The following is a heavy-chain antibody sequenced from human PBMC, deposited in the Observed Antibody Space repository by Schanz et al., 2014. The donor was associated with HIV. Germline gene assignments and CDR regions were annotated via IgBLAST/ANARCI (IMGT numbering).Heavy chain of an antibody. J-gene: IGHJ4*02. CDR2: ISVNGATR. V-gene: IGHV3-11*01. D-gene: IGHD3-10*01. CDR1: GFNFNNYA. Sequence: VQLLESGGGLEQPGGSLRLSCAASGFNFNNYAMSWIRQAPGKGLEWISYISVNGATREYADSVKGRFTISRDNARTSLYLQMNSLRAEDTAVYYCARVFGRTYGLPEYWGQGTLVTVSS. CDR3: ARVFGRTYGLPEY.